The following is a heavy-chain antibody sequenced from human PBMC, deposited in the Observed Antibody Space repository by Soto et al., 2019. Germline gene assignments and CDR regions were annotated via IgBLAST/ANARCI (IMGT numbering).Heavy chain of an antibody. D-gene: IGHD6-6*01. CDR2: INHSGST. CDR1: GGSFSGHY. J-gene: IGHJ6*02. CDR3: ARTEYSYYYGMDV. V-gene: IGHV4-34*01. Sequence: LSLTCAVYGGSFSGHYWSWIRQPPGKGLEWIGEINHSGSTNYNPSLKSRVTISVDTSKNQFSLKLSSVTAADTAVYYCARTEYSYYYGMDVWGQGTTVTVSS.